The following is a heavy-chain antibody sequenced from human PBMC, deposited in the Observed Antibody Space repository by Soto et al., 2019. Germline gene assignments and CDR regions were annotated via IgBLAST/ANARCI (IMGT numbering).Heavy chain of an antibody. CDR3: ARGKVVRGSYVTLDY. CDR2: INHGGST. Sequence: QVQLQQWGAGLLKPSETLSLTSAVYGGSFSGYYWSWIRQPPGKGLEWIGEINHGGSTNYNPSLKSRLTLAVDTSKNQFSLKLSSVTAADTAVYYCARGKVVRGSYVTLDYWGQGTLVTVSS. D-gene: IGHD3-10*01. J-gene: IGHJ4*02. CDR1: GGSFSGYY. V-gene: IGHV4-34*01.